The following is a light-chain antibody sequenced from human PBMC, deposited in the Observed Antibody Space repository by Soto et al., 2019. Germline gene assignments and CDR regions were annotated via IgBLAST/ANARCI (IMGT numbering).Light chain of an antibody. J-gene: IGLJ3*02. CDR3: QSYDSNLSGRV. CDR1: DSNIGARYH. CDR2: GNS. Sequence: QSVLTQPPSVSGAPGQRVTISCTGSDSNIGARYHVHWYQQLPGKAPRLIIYGNSNRPSGVPDRFSGSKSGSSASLAISGLQADDEDTYYCQSYDSNLSGRVFGEGTQLTVL. V-gene: IGLV1-40*01.